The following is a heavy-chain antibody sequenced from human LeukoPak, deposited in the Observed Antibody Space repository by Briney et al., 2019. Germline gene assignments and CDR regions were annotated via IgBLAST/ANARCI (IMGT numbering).Heavy chain of an antibody. CDR3: ARGPAAVHP. CDR2: VLHTGST. J-gene: IGHJ5*02. V-gene: IGHV4-34*12. Sequence: PSETLSLTCAVHGYSLTNHYWIWIRQPPGKGLEWIAEVLHTGSTNCDPSFKSRVTVSVDTSKNQFFLYLTSVTAADTAVYYCARGPAAVHPWGRGILVTVSS. D-gene: IGHD6-13*01. CDR1: GYSLTNHY.